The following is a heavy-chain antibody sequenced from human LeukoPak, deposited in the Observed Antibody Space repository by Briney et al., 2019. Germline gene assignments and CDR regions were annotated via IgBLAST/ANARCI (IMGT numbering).Heavy chain of an antibody. J-gene: IGHJ4*02. CDR1: GYTFTSYG. V-gene: IGHV1-18*01. CDR3: ATSSGSGSPQGY. Sequence: ASVKVSCKASGYTFTSYGITCVRQAPGQGLEWMGWISAYNGNTNYAQKLQGRVTMTTDTSTTTAYMDLRSLRSDDTAVYYCATSSGSGSPQGYWGQGTLVTVSS. CDR2: ISAYNGNT. D-gene: IGHD3-10*01.